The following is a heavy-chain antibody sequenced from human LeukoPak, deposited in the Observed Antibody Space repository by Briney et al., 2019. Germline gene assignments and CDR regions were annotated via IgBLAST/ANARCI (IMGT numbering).Heavy chain of an antibody. CDR3: ARVSVAAAVDY. CDR1: GGSISSGSYC. Sequence: PSETLSLTCTVSGGSISSGSYCWSWIRQPAGKGLEWIGHIHTSGNTNYNPSLKSRVTISVDTSKNQFSPKLSSVTAADTAVYYCARVSVAAAVDYWGQGTLVTVSS. V-gene: IGHV4-61*09. J-gene: IGHJ4*02. CDR2: IHTSGNT. D-gene: IGHD6-13*01.